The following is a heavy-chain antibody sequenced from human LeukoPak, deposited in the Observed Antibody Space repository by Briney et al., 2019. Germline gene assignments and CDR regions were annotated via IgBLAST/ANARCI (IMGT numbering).Heavy chain of an antibody. CDR2: IDPSDSYT. CDR3: ARLSKVTDYYYYAMDV. V-gene: IGHV5-10-1*01. Sequence: GESLKMSCQGSGYRFTNYWISWVRQMPGKGLEWMGRIDPSDSYTNYSPSFQGHVTISADRSISTVYLQWSSLKASDTAVYYCARLSKVTDYYYYAMDVWGQGTPVTVSS. D-gene: IGHD2-21*02. J-gene: IGHJ6*02. CDR1: GYRFTNYW.